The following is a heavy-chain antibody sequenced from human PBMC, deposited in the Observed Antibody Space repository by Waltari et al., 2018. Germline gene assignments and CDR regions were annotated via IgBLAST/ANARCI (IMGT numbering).Heavy chain of an antibody. D-gene: IGHD3-9*01. CDR3: ASNLYYEILGDAFDI. Sequence: QVQLQESGPGLVKPSETLSLTCTVSGGSISSYYWSWIRQPPGKGLEWIGYIYYSGSTNYNPSLKSRVTISVDTSKNQFSLKLSSVTAADTAVYYCASNLYYEILGDAFDIWGQGTMVTVSS. CDR1: GGSISSYY. V-gene: IGHV4-59*01. J-gene: IGHJ3*02. CDR2: IYYSGST.